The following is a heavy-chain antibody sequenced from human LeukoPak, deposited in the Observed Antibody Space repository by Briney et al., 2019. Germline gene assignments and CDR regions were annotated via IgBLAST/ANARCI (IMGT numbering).Heavy chain of an antibody. CDR3: ARSTSPYSSGWYYFDY. CDR1: GYTFTSYA. J-gene: IGHJ4*02. D-gene: IGHD6-19*01. Sequence: ASVKVSCKASGYTFTSYAMNWVRQAPGQELEWMGWINTNTGNPTYAQGFTGRFVFSLDTSVSTAYLQISSLKAEDTAVYYCARSTSPYSSGWYYFDYWGQGTLVTVSS. CDR2: INTNTGNP. V-gene: IGHV7-4-1*02.